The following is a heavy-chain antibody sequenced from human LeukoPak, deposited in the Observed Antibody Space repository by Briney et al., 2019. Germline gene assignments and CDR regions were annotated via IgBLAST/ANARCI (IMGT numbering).Heavy chain of an antibody. Sequence: GGSLRLSCAASGFTFGSYWMTWVRQAPGKGLEWVSVIYSGGSTYYADSVKGRFTISRDNSKSTLYIQMNSLRAEDTAVYYCARAKPKNMVRGLIMRRESRYYFDYWGQGTLVTVSS. CDR2: IYSGGST. CDR1: GFTFGSYW. V-gene: IGHV3-53*01. D-gene: IGHD3-10*01. CDR3: ARAKPKNMVRGLIMRRESRYYFDY. J-gene: IGHJ4*02.